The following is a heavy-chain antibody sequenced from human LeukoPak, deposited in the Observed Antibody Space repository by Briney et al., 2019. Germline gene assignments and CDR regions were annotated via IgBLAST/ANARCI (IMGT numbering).Heavy chain of an antibody. CDR3: ARAGYSSSWYGPWFDP. V-gene: IGHV4-39*07. CDR1: GGSISSSSYY. CDR2: IYYIGST. D-gene: IGHD6-13*01. J-gene: IGHJ5*02. Sequence: SETLSLTCTVSGGSISSSSYYWGWIRQPPGKGLEWIGSIYYIGSTYYNPSLKSRVTISVDTSKNQFSLKLSSVTAADTAVYYCARAGYSSSWYGPWFDPWGQGTLVTVSS.